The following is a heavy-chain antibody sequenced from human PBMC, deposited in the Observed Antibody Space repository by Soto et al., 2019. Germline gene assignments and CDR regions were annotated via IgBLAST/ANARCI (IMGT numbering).Heavy chain of an antibody. CDR2: IIPIFGTA. V-gene: IGHV1-69*06. CDR1: GGTFSSYA. CDR3: AMRRSYSSSWSRFDY. J-gene: IGHJ4*02. Sequence: SVKVSCKASGGTFSSYAISWVRQAPGQGLEWMGGIIPIFGTANYAQKFQGRVTITADKSTSTAYMELSSLRSEDTAVYYCAMRRSYSSSWSRFDYWGQGTLVTVSS. D-gene: IGHD6-13*01.